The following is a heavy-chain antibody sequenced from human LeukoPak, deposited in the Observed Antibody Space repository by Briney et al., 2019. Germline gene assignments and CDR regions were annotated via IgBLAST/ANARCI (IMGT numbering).Heavy chain of an antibody. V-gene: IGHV3-7*01. D-gene: IGHD3-22*01. Sequence: GGSLRLSCAASGFTFSSYWMSWVRQAPGKGLEWVANIKQDGSEKYYVDSVKGRFTISRDNAKNSLYLQMNSLRAEDTAVYYCARDRRWGSYYDSSGLDYWGQGTLVTVSS. CDR2: IKQDGSEK. CDR3: ARDRRWGSYYDSSGLDY. J-gene: IGHJ4*02. CDR1: GFTFSSYW.